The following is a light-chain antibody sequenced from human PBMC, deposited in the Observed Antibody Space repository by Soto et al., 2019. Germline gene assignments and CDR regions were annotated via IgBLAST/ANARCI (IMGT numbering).Light chain of an antibody. Sequence: QSVLTQPASVSGSPGQSITISCTGTSSDVGGYNYVSWYQQHPGKAPKLMIYEVGNRPSGVSNRFSGSKSGNTASLTISGLQAEDEADYYCSSYTSSSTSVVFGGGTKLTVL. J-gene: IGLJ2*01. CDR2: EVG. CDR1: SSDVGGYNY. CDR3: SSYTSSSTSVV. V-gene: IGLV2-14*01.